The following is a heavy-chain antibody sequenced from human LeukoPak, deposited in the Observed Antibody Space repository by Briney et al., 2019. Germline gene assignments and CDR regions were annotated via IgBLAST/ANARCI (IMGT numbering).Heavy chain of an antibody. CDR1: GFTFSSYE. V-gene: IGHV3-23*01. J-gene: IGHJ4*02. Sequence: GGSLRLSCAASGFTFSSYEMNWVRQAPGKGLEWVSAISGSGGSTYYADSVKGRFTISRDNSKNTLYLQMNSLRAEDTAVYYCAKVLREDYGDYVSDYFDYWGQGTLVTVSS. CDR2: ISGSGGST. CDR3: AKVLREDYGDYVSDYFDY. D-gene: IGHD4-17*01.